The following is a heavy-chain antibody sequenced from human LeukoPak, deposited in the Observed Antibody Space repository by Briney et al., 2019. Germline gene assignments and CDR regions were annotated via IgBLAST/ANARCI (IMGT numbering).Heavy chain of an antibody. CDR3: ARVGSYGDHPTDY. J-gene: IGHJ4*02. CDR2: INPNSGGT. CDR1: GYTFTGYY. Sequence: AASVKVSCKASGYTFTGYYMHWVRQAPGQGLEWMGWINPNSGGTNYAQKFQGRVTMTRDTSISTAYMELSRLRSDDTAVYYCARVGSYGDHPTDYWGQGTLVTVSS. V-gene: IGHV1-2*02. D-gene: IGHD4-17*01.